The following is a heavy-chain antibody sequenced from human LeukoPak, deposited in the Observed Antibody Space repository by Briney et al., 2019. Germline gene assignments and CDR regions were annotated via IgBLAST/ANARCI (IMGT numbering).Heavy chain of an antibody. V-gene: IGHV5-51*01. J-gene: IGHJ4*02. CDR1: GYSFTSYW. CDR3: ARRLGGNSYGYTIDY. CDR2: IYPGDSET. Sequence: GESLKISCKGSGYSFTSYWIGWVRQMPGKGLEWMGIIYPGDSETRYSPSFQGQVTISVDKSIATAYLQWSSLKASDTAMYYCARRLGGNSYGYTIDYWGQGTLVTVSS. D-gene: IGHD5-18*01.